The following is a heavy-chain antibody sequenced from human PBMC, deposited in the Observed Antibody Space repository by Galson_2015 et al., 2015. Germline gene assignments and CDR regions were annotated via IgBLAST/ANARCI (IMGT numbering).Heavy chain of an antibody. Sequence: SVKVSCKASGGTFSRFAVSWVRQAPGQGLEWMGAIIPIFGTAIYAREFQGRLTMTADESTSTAYMELSSLNSEDTAVYYCARADYYESSDYFYDGWFDPWGQGSLVTVSS. CDR3: ARADYYESSDYFYDGWFDP. D-gene: IGHD3-22*01. J-gene: IGHJ5*02. CDR2: IIPIFGTA. CDR1: GGTFSRFA. V-gene: IGHV1-69*13.